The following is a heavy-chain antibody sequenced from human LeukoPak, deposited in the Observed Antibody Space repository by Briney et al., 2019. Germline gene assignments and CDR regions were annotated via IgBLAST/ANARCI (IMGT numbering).Heavy chain of an antibody. CDR3: VGTGMYSSSWYYFDY. Sequence: GGSLRLSCAASGFTFSSYWMHWVRQAPGKGLVWVSRINTDGSSTSYADSVKGRFTISRDNAKNTLYLQMNSLRAEDTAVYYCVGTGMYSSSWYYFDYWGQGTLVTVSS. V-gene: IGHV3-74*01. D-gene: IGHD6-13*01. J-gene: IGHJ4*02. CDR2: INTDGSST. CDR1: GFTFSSYW.